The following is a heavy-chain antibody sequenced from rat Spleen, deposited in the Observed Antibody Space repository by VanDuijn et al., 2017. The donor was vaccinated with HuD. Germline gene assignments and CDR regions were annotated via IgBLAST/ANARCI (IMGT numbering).Heavy chain of an antibody. V-gene: IGHV3-1*01. CDR2: ISYIGST. J-gene: IGHJ2*01. D-gene: IGHD1-12*03. CDR1: GYSITSNY. Sequence: EVQLQESGPGLVKPSQSLSLTCSVTGYSITSNYWGWIRKFPGNTMEWMGYISYIGSTSYNPSLKSRISITRDTSKNQFFLQLNSVTTEDTATYYCARYYYDGYYYFDYWGQGVMVTVSS. CDR3: ARYYYDGYYYFDY.